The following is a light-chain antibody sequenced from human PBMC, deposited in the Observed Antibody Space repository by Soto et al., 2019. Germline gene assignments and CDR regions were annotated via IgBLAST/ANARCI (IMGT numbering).Light chain of an antibody. J-gene: IGKJ1*01. CDR3: QQDNAFPRT. CDR2: AAS. CDR1: QGIGSQ. Sequence: DIQMTQSPSSVSASVGDRVSITCRASQGIGSQLAWYQQKPGKAPKLLIHAASTLQRGVPSRFSGSGSGTEFTPTISSLQSEDFATYYCQQDNAFPRTFGQGTKVEIE. V-gene: IGKV1-12*01.